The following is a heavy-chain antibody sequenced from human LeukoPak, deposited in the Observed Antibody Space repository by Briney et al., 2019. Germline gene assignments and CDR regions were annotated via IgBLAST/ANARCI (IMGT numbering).Heavy chain of an antibody. CDR1: GGSISSSSYY. CDR3: ARVDSSGWYRVPN. CDR2: IYYSGST. D-gene: IGHD6-19*01. Sequence: SETLSLTCTVSGGSISSSSYYWGWIRQPPGKGLEWIGSIYYSGSTYYNPSLKSRVTISVDTSRNQFSLKLSSVTAAVTAVYYCARVDSSGWYRVPNWGQGTLVTVSS. V-gene: IGHV4-39*07. J-gene: IGHJ4*02.